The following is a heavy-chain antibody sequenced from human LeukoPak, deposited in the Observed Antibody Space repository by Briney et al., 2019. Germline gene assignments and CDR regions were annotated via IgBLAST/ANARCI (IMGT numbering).Heavy chain of an antibody. CDR1: GGTFSSYA. Sequence: ASVKVSCKASGGTFSSYAISWVRQAPGQGLEWRGGIIPIFGTANYAQKFQGRVTITADESTSTAYMELSSLRSEDTAVYYCARDGPLPVVSPFDYWGQGTLVTVSS. D-gene: IGHD4-23*01. CDR2: IIPIFGTA. J-gene: IGHJ4*02. CDR3: ARDGPLPVVSPFDY. V-gene: IGHV1-69*01.